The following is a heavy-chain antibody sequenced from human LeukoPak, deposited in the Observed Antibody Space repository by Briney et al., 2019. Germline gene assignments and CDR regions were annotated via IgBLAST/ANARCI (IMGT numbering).Heavy chain of an antibody. J-gene: IGHJ4*02. D-gene: IGHD5-12*01. Sequence: GGSLRLSCAASAFTFSSYAMSWVRQAPEKGLEWVSAISCSGGSTFYAVSVRGRFTIFRDNSKNTLYLQMNSLRVEGTAVYYCATKLGSGYDYVYWGQGTLVTVSS. CDR3: ATKLGSGYDYVY. CDR2: ISCSGGST. V-gene: IGHV3-23*01. CDR1: AFTFSSYA.